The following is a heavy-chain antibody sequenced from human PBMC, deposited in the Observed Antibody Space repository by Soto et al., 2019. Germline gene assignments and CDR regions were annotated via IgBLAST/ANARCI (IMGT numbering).Heavy chain of an antibody. J-gene: IGHJ4*02. Sequence: QVQLVQSGAEVKKPGASVKVSCRPSGYTFTAYYIHWVRQAPGQGLEWMGWVETNRGGTRDAQNLQGRVTMTRDTSTSPASRQLNWLRPDATAIYYSARDNYGPFDYWGPGTLVTVSS. CDR3: ARDNYGPFDY. CDR2: VETNRGGT. V-gene: IGHV1-2*02. D-gene: IGHD3-10*01. CDR1: GYTFTAYY.